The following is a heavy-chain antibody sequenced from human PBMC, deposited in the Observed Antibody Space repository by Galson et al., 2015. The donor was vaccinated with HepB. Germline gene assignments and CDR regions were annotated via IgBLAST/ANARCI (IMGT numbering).Heavy chain of an antibody. CDR3: VRDGRSGWHFDY. CDR1: GFTFSGYW. V-gene: IGHV3-7*01. Sequence: SLRLSCAASGFTFSGYWMSWVRQAPGKGLEWVVNIKQDGSEIYYVDSVKGRFTISRDNAMNSVFLQMNSLRAEDTAVYYCVRDGRSGWHFDYWGQGTLVTVSS. CDR2: IKQDGSEI. D-gene: IGHD6-19*01. J-gene: IGHJ4*02.